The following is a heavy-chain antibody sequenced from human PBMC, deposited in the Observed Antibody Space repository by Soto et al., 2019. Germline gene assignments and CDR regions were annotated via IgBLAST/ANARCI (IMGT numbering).Heavy chain of an antibody. CDR3: AMVDVYVTPSPQDV. CDR1: GYTFTRYG. J-gene: IGHJ6*02. D-gene: IGHD3-16*01. Sequence: QVQLVQSGAEVKNPGASVKVSCKASGYTFTRYGIGWARQAPGQGLEWMGWINTYNGNTNYAQNVQGRVTLTTDTXPSTAYRELRSLRSNDTAIYYCAMVDVYVTPSPQDVWGQGTTVIVSS. CDR2: INTYNGNT. V-gene: IGHV1-18*01.